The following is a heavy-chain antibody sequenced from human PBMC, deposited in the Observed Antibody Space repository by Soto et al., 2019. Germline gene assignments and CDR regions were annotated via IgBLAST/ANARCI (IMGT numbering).Heavy chain of an antibody. CDR2: IIPIFGTA. D-gene: IGHD2-2*01. Sequence: QVRLVQSGAEVKKPGSSVKISCKASGSTFSSYAISWVSQAPGQGLEWMGGIIPIFGTANYAQKFQGRVTITADESTSTAYMELSSLRSEDTAVYYCASSLVPAAIYYYGMDVWGQGTTVTVSS. J-gene: IGHJ6*02. V-gene: IGHV1-69*12. CDR3: ASSLVPAAIYYYGMDV. CDR1: GSTFSSYA.